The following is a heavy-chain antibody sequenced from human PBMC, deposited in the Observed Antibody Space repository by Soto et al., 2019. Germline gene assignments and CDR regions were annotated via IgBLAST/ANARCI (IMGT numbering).Heavy chain of an antibody. D-gene: IGHD6-19*01. CDR3: ARGGRVAGTGNWFDP. V-gene: IGHV1-2*04. Sequence: ASVKVSCKASGYTFTGYYMHWGRKAPEQGLEWMGWINPNSGGTNYAQKFQGWVTMTRDTSISTAYMELSRLRSDDTAVYYCARGGRVAGTGNWFDPWGQGTLVTVSS. CDR1: GYTFTGYY. J-gene: IGHJ5*02. CDR2: INPNSGGT.